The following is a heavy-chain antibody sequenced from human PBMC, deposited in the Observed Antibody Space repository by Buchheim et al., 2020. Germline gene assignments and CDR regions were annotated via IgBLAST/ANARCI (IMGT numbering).Heavy chain of an antibody. D-gene: IGHD2-21*01. CDR3: ARENTECWWRYCDS. CDR2: INHDGSEK. CDR1: GFTFSSYW. Sequence: EVQLVESGGGLVQPGGSLRLSCAASGFTFSSYWMRWVRQAPGKGLEWVAHINHDGSEKYYVDSVKGRFTISRDNAKNSLYLQMNSLRAEDTAVDYWARENTECWWRYCDSWGQGTLGTGSS. V-gene: IGHV3-7*01. J-gene: IGHJ4*02.